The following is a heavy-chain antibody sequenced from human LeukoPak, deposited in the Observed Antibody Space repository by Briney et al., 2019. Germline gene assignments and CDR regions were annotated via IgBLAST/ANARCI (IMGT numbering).Heavy chain of an antibody. Sequence: SETLSLTCAVYGGSFSGYYWSWIRQPPGKGLEWIGEINHSGSTNYNPSLKSRVTISVDTSKNQFSLKLSSVTAADTAVYYCARHARQPSRSTGRSSWYGRWFDPWGQGTLVTVSS. J-gene: IGHJ5*02. D-gene: IGHD6-13*01. CDR2: INHSGST. CDR3: ARHARQPSRSTGRSSWYGRWFDP. CDR1: GGSFSGYY. V-gene: IGHV4-34*01.